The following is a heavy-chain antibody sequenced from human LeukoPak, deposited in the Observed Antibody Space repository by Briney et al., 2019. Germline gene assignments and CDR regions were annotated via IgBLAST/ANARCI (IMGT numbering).Heavy chain of an antibody. CDR3: AKDQAYNYRNWFDP. CDR2: MSGSGGNI. Sequence: GGSLRLSCAASGFTFSSYAMSWVRPAPRKGLEGVSAMSGSGGNIYYADSVKGRFTISRDNSKNTLYLQLSSLRAEDTAVYHCAKDQAYNYRNWFDPWGQGTLVTVSS. CDR1: GFTFSSYA. V-gene: IGHV3-23*01. J-gene: IGHJ5*02. D-gene: IGHD5-24*01.